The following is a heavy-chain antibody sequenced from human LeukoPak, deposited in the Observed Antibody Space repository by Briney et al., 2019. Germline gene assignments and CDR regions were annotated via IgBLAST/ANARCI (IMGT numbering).Heavy chain of an antibody. J-gene: IGHJ6*02. Sequence: PGGSLRLSCAASGFTFSSYWMHWVRQAPGKGPVWVSRINNDGRTTTYADSVKGRFTISRDNAKNTLYLQMNILRTEDTAVYYCARVKTGYSNHYYYYGMDVWGQGTTVTVSS. CDR1: GFTFSSYW. V-gene: IGHV3-74*03. CDR2: INNDGRTT. D-gene: IGHD4-11*01. CDR3: ARVKTGYSNHYYYYGMDV.